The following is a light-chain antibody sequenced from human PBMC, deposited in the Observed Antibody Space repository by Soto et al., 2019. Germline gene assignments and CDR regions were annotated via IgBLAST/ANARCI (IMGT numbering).Light chain of an antibody. J-gene: IGLJ2*01. V-gene: IGLV2-14*01. CDR3: SSYTSSSTLYVV. Sequence: QSVLTQPASLSGSPGQSITISCTGTSSDIGAYDYVSWYQQHPGKAPKLMIYEVSNRPSGVSNRFSGSKSGNTASLTISGLQAEDEADYYCSSYTSSSTLYVVFGGGTKVTVL. CDR2: EVS. CDR1: SSDIGAYDY.